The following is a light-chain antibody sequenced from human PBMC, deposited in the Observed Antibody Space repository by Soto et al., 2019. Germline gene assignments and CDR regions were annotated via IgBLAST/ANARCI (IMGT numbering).Light chain of an antibody. CDR1: QTVRNNY. Sequence: EFVLTQSPGTLSLSPGERATLSCRASQTVRNNYLAWYQQKPGQAPRLLIYDASSRATGIPDRFSGGGSGTDFTLTISRMATEDFAVYYCQQFSGYPLTFGGGTKVDIK. CDR2: DAS. V-gene: IGKV3-20*01. CDR3: QQFSGYPLT. J-gene: IGKJ4*01.